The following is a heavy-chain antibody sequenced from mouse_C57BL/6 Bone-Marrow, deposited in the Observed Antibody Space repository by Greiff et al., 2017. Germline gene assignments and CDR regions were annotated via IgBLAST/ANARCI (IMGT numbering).Heavy chain of an antibody. V-gene: IGHV1-69*01. CDR3: ARESGGGYGNSWYFDV. CDR1: GYTFTSYW. D-gene: IGHD2-1*01. J-gene: IGHJ1*03. Sequence: QVQLQQPGAELVMPGASVKLSCKASGYTFTSYWMHWVKQRPGQGLEWIGEIDPSDSYTNYNQKFKGKSTLTVDKSSSTAYMQLSSLTSEDSAVYYCARESGGGYGNSWYFDVWGTGTTVTVSS. CDR2: IDPSDSYT.